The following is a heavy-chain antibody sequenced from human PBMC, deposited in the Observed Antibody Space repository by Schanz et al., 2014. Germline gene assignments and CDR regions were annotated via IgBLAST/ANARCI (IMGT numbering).Heavy chain of an antibody. D-gene: IGHD6-13*01. Sequence: QVQLVQSWAEVKGPGASVKVSFKASGYSFTPFPIHWVRQAPGQRLEWMGWINAGTGNTEYSQKFQGRVTITRDTLASTAYMEVSSLRSEDTAVYYCARSGSSNWYFFDYWGQGTLVTVSS. CDR3: ARSGSSNWYFFDY. CDR2: INAGTGNT. J-gene: IGHJ4*02. CDR1: GYSFTPFP. V-gene: IGHV1-3*01.